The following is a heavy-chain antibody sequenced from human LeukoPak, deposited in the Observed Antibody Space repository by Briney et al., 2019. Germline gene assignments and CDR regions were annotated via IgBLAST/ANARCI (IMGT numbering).Heavy chain of an antibody. D-gene: IGHD2-2*01. CDR3: ARGELGYCSSTSCSPFDY. CDR2: ISSSSSYI. V-gene: IGHV3-21*01. J-gene: IGHJ4*02. Sequence: PGGSLRLSCAASGFTFSSYSMNWVRQAPGKGLEWVSSISSSSSYIYYADSVKGRFTISRDNAKNSLYLQMNSLRAEDTAVYYCARGELGYCSSTSCSPFDYWGQGTLVTVSS. CDR1: GFTFSSYS.